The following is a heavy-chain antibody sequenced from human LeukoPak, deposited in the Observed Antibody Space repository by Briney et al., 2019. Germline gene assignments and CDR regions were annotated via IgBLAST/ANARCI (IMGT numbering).Heavy chain of an antibody. CDR3: ARDNVHSGYDYVPREFDY. D-gene: IGHD5-12*01. CDR2: ICAYNGNT. V-gene: IGHV1-18*01. CDR1: GYTFTSYG. Sequence: ASVKVSCKASGYTFTSYGISWVRQAPGQGLEWMGWICAYNGNTNYAQKLQGRVTMTTDTSTSTAYMELRSLRSDDTAVYYCARDNVHSGYDYVPREFDYWGQGTLVTVSS. J-gene: IGHJ4*02.